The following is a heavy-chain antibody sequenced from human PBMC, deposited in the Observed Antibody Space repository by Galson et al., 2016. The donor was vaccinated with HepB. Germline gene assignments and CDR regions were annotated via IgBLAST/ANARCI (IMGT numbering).Heavy chain of an antibody. D-gene: IGHD2-2*01. CDR1: GNRFTTYW. Sequence: QSGAEVKKPGESLKISCKISGNRFTTYWINWVRQMPGKGLEWMGRIDLSDSQTNYSPSFQGHVTISGDKSITTAYLQWTSLKASDSAIYYCASSIAVAPGAVRLDYWGPGTLVTVSS. CDR2: IDLSDSQT. CDR3: ASSIAVAPGAVRLDY. J-gene: IGHJ4*02. V-gene: IGHV5-10-1*01.